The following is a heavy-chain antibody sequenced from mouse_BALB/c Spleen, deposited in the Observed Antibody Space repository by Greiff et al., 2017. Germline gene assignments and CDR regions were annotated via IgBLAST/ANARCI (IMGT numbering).Heavy chain of an antibody. CDR2: INDDSSYT. CDR3: ARDREGYFDD. V-gene: IGHV5-4*02. D-gene: IGHD3-3*01. Sequence: VLLLQSGAGLVKPGASLKLSCAASGFTFSDYYMYWVRQTPEKSLEWIASINDDSSYTYYPENVKGRFTITRDNAKNTLYLQMSSLKSEDTAVYYCARDREGYFDDWGQGTTLTVSS. CDR1: GFTFSDYY. J-gene: IGHJ2*01.